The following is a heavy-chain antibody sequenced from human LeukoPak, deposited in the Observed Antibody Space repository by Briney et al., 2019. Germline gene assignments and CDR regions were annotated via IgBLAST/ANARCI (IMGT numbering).Heavy chain of an antibody. CDR2: IYYSGST. J-gene: IGHJ5*02. CDR1: GGSISSYY. D-gene: IGHD2-2*01. CDR3: ARALGYCSSTSCYNWFDP. V-gene: IGHV4-59*08. Sequence: SETLSLTCTVSGGSISSYYWSWIRQPPGKGLEWIGYIYYSGSTNYNPSLKSRVTISVDTSKNQFSLKLSSVTAADTAVYYCARALGYCSSTSCYNWFDPWGQGTLVTVSS.